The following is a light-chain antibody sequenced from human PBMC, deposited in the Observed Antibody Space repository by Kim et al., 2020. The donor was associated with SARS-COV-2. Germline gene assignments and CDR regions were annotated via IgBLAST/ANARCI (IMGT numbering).Light chain of an antibody. Sequence: GDRVSITCRSRQSISSWLAWYQQKPGKCPKLLIYDASSLESGVPSRFSASGSGTEFTLTISSLQPDDFATYYFQQYNSYTWTFGQGTKVDI. CDR1: QSISSW. CDR3: QQYNSYTWT. J-gene: IGKJ1*01. V-gene: IGKV1-5*01. CDR2: DAS.